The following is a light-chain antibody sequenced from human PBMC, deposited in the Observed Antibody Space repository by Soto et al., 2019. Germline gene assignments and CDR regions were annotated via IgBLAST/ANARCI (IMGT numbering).Light chain of an antibody. Sequence: IGLPTSPGPLALASGGRATLSCRASQSVSSTYLAWYQQRPGQAPRLLIYGASSRATGIPDRFSGSGSGTDFTLSITRLEPEDFAVYYCQQYGSSPFTFGQGTRLEIK. CDR1: QSVSSTY. CDR2: GAS. CDR3: QQYGSSPFT. J-gene: IGKJ5*01. V-gene: IGKV3-20*01.